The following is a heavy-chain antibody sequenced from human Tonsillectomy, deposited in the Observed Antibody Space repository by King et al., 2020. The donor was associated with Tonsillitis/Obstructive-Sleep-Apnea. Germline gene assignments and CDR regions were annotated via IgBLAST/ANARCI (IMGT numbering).Heavy chain of an antibody. CDR2: IIWNSANI. CDR3: AKDGERGAYYNFYFMDV. D-gene: IGHD1-26*01. CDR1: AFTFDDYA. J-gene: IGHJ6*03. Sequence: VQLVESGGGLVQPGRSLRLSCAASAFTFDDYAMHWVRQAPGKGLEWVAGIIWNSANIGYADSVKGRFTISRDNAKNSLYLQMNSLRAEDTALYYCAKDGERGAYYNFYFMDVWGKGTTVTVSS. V-gene: IGHV3-9*01.